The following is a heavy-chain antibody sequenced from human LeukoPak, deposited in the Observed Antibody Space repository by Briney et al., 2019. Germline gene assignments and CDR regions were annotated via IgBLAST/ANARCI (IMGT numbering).Heavy chain of an antibody. CDR2: IKQDGSEK. D-gene: IGHD2-21*02. CDR1: GFIFSNYW. CDR3: ARDAYCGGDCYLEKGDLDAFDI. V-gene: IGHV3-7*01. Sequence: GGSLRLSCAASGFIFSNYWMSWVRQAPGKGLEWVANIKQDGSEKYYVDSVKGRFTISRDNAKNSLYLQMNGLRAEDTAVYYCARDAYCGGDCYLEKGDLDAFDIWGQGTMVTVSS. J-gene: IGHJ3*02.